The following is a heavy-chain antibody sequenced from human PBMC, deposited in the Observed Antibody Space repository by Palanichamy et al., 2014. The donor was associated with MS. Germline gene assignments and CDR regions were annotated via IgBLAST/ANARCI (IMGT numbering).Heavy chain of an antibody. CDR2: ISGSGGST. Sequence: EVQLVGVVGGGRWYTPWGGPLRLSCAASGFTFSSYAMSWVRQAPGKGLEWVSSISGSGGSTYYADSVKGRFTISRDNSKNTLYLLMNSLRAEDTAVFYCAKDRSGVPAAINYWGQGTLVTVSS. CDR3: AKDRSGVPAAINY. D-gene: IGHD2-2*01. J-gene: IGHJ4*02. V-gene: IGHV3-23*01. CDR1: GFTFSSYA.